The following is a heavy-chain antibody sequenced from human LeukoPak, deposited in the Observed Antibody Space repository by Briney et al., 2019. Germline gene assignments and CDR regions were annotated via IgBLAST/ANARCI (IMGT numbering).Heavy chain of an antibody. J-gene: IGHJ5*02. Sequence: PGGSLRLSCAASGFTFSSYSMNWVRQAPGKGLEGVSSISNSSSYIYYADSVKGRFTISRDNAKNSLYLQMNSLRAEDTAVYYCARWATGNWFDPWGQGTLVTVSS. V-gene: IGHV3-21*01. CDR1: GFTFSSYS. CDR3: ARWATGNWFDP. CDR2: ISNSSSYI. D-gene: IGHD5-12*01.